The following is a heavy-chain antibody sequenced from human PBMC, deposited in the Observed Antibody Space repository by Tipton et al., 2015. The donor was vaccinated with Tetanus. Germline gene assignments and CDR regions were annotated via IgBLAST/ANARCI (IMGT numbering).Heavy chain of an antibody. D-gene: IGHD3/OR15-3a*01. CDR3: ARDRGEDWTNFYYMDV. CDR2: INRNGGGK. Sequence: SLRLSCSASGFIFSNYWMSWVRQAPGKGLEWVANINRNGGGKYYVDSVKGRFTISRDEAKKSVYLEMNSLTVGDTAVYYCARDRGEDWTNFYYMDVWGKGATVIVSS. V-gene: IGHV3-7*01. J-gene: IGHJ6*03. CDR1: GFIFSNYW.